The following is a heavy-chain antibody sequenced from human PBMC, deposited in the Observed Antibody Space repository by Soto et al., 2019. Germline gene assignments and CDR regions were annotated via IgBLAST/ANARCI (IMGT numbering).Heavy chain of an antibody. V-gene: IGHV1-45*02. CDR2: ITPSNGNT. Sequence: ASVKVSCKASGYTFTYRYLHWVRQAPGQALEWMGWITPSNGNTNYAQKFQDIVTITRDRSMITAYMELSSLRSEDTAMYYCATDSSSRPDYYYMDVWGKGTTVTVSS. CDR3: ATDSSSRPDYYYMDV. D-gene: IGHD6-6*01. CDR1: GYTFTYRY. J-gene: IGHJ6*03.